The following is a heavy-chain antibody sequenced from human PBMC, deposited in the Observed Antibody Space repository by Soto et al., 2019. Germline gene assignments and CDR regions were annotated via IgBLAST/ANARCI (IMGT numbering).Heavy chain of an antibody. CDR2: IYYSGST. CDR3: ATNGDYEFVVPQH. D-gene: IGHD4-17*01. J-gene: IGHJ1*01. Sequence: QVQLQESGPGLVKPSQTLSLTCTVSGGSISSGGYYWSWIRQHPGKGLEWIGYIYYSGSTYYNPSLKSRVTISGDTSKNQFSLKLSSVTAADTAVYYCATNGDYEFVVPQHWGQGTRVTVSS. CDR1: GGSISSGGYY. V-gene: IGHV4-31*03.